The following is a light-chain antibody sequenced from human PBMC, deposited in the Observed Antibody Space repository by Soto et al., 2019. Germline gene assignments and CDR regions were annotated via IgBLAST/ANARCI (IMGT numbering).Light chain of an antibody. Sequence: DIQMTQPSTLSASVGDSVTLHCRASQSISTYLAWYQQKPGKAPKVLIYHASNLESGVPSRFSGGGSGTEFTLTISSLQPDDFATYYCQQYYMYSYTFGQGTKLDIK. V-gene: IGKV1-5*01. CDR3: QQYYMYSYT. CDR2: HAS. J-gene: IGKJ2*01. CDR1: QSISTY.